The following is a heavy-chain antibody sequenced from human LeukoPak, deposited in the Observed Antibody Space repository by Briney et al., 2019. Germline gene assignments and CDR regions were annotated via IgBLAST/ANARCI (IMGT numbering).Heavy chain of an antibody. Sequence: GGSLRLSCVASGFTFSAFSMHWVRQAPGKGLESVSAISSDGGSTYYANSVRGRFTVSRDNSKNTLYLQMGSLRAEDMAVYYCAREDLPGSTWFDYWGQGTLVAVSS. CDR2: ISSDGGST. V-gene: IGHV3-64*01. D-gene: IGHD6-13*01. J-gene: IGHJ4*02. CDR1: GFTFSAFS. CDR3: AREDLPGSTWFDY.